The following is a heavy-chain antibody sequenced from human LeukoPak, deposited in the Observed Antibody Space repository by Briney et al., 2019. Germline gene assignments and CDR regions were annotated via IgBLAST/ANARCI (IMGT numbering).Heavy chain of an antibody. D-gene: IGHD3-22*01. CDR2: IKRKVDDETK. CDR3: TADTFESSRYSHDY. CDR1: GFTFSDTW. Sequence: PGGSLRLSCVTSGFTFSDTWMSWVRQAPGKGLEWVGRIKRKVDDETKNYAAPVRGRFTISRDDSKNTVYLKMDSLRTEDTAVYYRTADTFESSRYSHDYWGQGTLVTVSS. V-gene: IGHV3-15*01. J-gene: IGHJ4*02.